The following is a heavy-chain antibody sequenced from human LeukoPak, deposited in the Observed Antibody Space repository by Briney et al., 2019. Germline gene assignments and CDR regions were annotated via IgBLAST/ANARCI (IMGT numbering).Heavy chain of an antibody. CDR3: ARDCDRSGYYCY. V-gene: IGHV1-18*01. CDR2: ISGDNGNT. D-gene: IGHD3-22*01. Sequence: GASVKVSCTASGYXFTSYGMSWVRQAPGQGLEWMGWISGDNGNTNYAQKVQGRVTMTTDTSTNTAYMELRSLRSDDTAVYYCARDCDRSGYYCYWGQGTLVTVSS. J-gene: IGHJ4*02. CDR1: GYXFTSYG.